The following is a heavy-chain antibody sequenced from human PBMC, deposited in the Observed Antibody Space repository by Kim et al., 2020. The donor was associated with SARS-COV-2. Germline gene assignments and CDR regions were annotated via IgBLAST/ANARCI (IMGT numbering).Heavy chain of an antibody. CDR2: INSDGSTT. CDR1: GFTFSNYW. V-gene: IGHV3-74*01. J-gene: IGHJ4*02. D-gene: IGHD3-3*01. CDR3: ATPDRGDVRYYFDY. Sequence: GGSLRLSCAASGFTFSNYWMHWVRQAPGKGLVWVSLINSDGSTTSYADSVKGRFTISRDNAKNTLYLQMNSLRDEDTAVYYCATPDRGDVRYYFDYWGQGALVTVSS.